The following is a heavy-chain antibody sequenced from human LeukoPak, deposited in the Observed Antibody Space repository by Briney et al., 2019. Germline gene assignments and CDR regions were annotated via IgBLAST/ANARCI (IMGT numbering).Heavy chain of an antibody. CDR3: AELGITMIGGV. V-gene: IGHV3-66*01. CDR2: IYRGGST. J-gene: IGHJ6*04. D-gene: IGHD3-10*02. CDR1: GFTVSGNN. Sequence: GGSLRLSCTVSGFTVSGNNMNWVRQAPGKGLEWVSVIYRGGSTYYADSVKGRFTISRDNAKNSLYLQMNSLRAEDTAVYYCAELGITMIGGVWGKGTTVTISS.